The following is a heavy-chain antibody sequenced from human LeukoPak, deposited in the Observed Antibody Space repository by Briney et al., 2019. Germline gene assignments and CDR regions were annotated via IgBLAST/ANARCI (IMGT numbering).Heavy chain of an antibody. CDR3: ARVEILRGAGRDPPYYMDV. CDR2: ISYDGSNK. CDR1: GFTFSSYA. Sequence: GRSLRLSCAASGFTFSSYAMHWVRQAPGKGLEWVAVISYDGSNKYYADSVKGRFTISRDNSKNTLYLQMNSLRAEDTAVYYCARVEILRGAGRDPPYYMDVWGKAITVIVSS. J-gene: IGHJ6*03. D-gene: IGHD2-15*01. V-gene: IGHV3-30*04.